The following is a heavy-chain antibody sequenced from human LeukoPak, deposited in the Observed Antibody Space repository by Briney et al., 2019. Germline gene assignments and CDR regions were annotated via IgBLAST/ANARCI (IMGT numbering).Heavy chain of an antibody. CDR2: ISYDGSNK. J-gene: IGHJ4*02. D-gene: IGHD1-26*01. CDR1: GFTFSSYG. V-gene: IGHV3-30*18. Sequence: GGSLRLSCAASGFTFSSYGVHWVRQAPDKGLEWVAVISYDGSNKYYADSVKGRFTISRDNSKNTLYLQIISLRAEDTAVYYCAKALVGATVDYWGQGTLVTVSS. CDR3: AKALVGATVDY.